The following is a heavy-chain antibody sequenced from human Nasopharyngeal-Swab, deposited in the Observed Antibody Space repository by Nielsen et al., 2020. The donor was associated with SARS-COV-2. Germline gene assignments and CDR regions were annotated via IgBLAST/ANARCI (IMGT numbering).Heavy chain of an antibody. V-gene: IGHV3-9*01. D-gene: IGHD5-18*01. J-gene: IGHJ6*03. CDR2: ISWNSDSI. CDR3: AKLPTAMDETYMDV. CDR1: GFTFDDYA. Sequence: GGSLRLSCAASGFTFDDYAMHWVRQAPGKGLEWVSGISWNSDSIGYADSVKGRFTISRDNAKNSLYLQMNSLRAEDTALYYCAKLPTAMDETYMDVWGKGTTVTVSS.